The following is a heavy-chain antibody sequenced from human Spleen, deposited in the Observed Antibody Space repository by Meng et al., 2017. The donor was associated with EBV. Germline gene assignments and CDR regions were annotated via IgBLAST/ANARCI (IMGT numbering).Heavy chain of an antibody. CDR1: GFSLSTRGVG. V-gene: IGHV2-5*02. CDR2: IYWDDDT. Sequence: QIPLKESGPRLVKPPQTLTLTCTFTGFSLSTRGVGVGWIRQPPGKALEWLALIYWDDDTRYSPSLKSRLTITKDTSKNQVVLTMTNMDPVDTATYYCAHIIVARPFDSWGQGTLVTVSS. D-gene: IGHD6-6*01. CDR3: AHIIVARPFDS. J-gene: IGHJ4*02.